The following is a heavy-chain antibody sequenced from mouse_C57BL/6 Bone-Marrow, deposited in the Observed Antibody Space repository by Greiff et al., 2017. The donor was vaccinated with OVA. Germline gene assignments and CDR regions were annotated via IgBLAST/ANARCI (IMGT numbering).Heavy chain of an antibody. CDR1: GYSITSGYY. D-gene: IGHD1-1*01. Sequence: EVQLVESGPGLVKPSQSLSLTCSVTGYSITSGYYWNWIRQFPGNKLEWMGYISYDGSNNYNPSLKNRISITRDTSKNQFFLKLNSVTTEDTATYYCARGITTVPYYFDYWGQGTTLTVSS. J-gene: IGHJ2*01. CDR2: ISYDGSN. V-gene: IGHV3-6*01. CDR3: ARGITTVPYYFDY.